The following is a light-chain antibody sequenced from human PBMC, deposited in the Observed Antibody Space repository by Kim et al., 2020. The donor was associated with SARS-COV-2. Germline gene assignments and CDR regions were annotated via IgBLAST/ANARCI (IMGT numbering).Light chain of an antibody. CDR2: EDN. CDR1: RGRIASNY. J-gene: IGLJ2*01. Sequence: GKTVTISCTRSRGRIASNYVQWYQQRPGSAPTTVIYEDNQRPSGVPDRFSGSIDSSSNSASLTISGLKTEDEADYYCQSYDSSNVVFGGGTQLTVL. V-gene: IGLV6-57*03. CDR3: QSYDSSNVV.